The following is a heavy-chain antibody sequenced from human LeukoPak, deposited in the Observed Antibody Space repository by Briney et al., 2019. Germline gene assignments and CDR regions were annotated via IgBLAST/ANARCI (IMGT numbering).Heavy chain of an antibody. V-gene: IGHV3-48*03. CDR3: ARDLNPTFYYMDV. CDR2: ISSSGSTI. J-gene: IGHJ6*03. CDR1: GFTFSSYE. Sequence: GGSLRLSCAASGFTFSSYEMNWVRQAPGKGLEWVSYISSSGSTIYYADSVKGRFTVSRDNAKNSLYLQTNSLRAEDTAVYYCARDLNPTFYYMDVSGKGATGTISS.